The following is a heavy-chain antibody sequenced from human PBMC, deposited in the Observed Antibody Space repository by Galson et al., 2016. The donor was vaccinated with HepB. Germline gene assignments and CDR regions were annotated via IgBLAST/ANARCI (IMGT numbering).Heavy chain of an antibody. CDR1: GYSFTIYW. D-gene: IGHD3-10*01. Sequence: QSGAEVKRPGESLKISCQCSGYSFTIYWIAWVRQMPGKGLEWMGVIYPGDSTARYGPSFHGQVTMSVDKSINTAYLELTSLKASDTAMYFCAREEFFQFWGQGTLVTVSS. CDR2: IYPGDSTA. J-gene: IGHJ1*01. CDR3: AREEFFQF. V-gene: IGHV5-51*01.